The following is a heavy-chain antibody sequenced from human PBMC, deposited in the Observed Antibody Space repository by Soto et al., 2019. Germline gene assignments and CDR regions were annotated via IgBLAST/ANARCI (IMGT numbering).Heavy chain of an antibody. CDR2: ISGSGGST. CDR1: GFTFSSYA. D-gene: IGHD1-1*01. J-gene: IGHJ3*02. V-gene: IGHV3-23*01. Sequence: EVQLLESGGGLVQPGGSLRLSCAASGFTFSSYAMSWVRQAPGKGLEWVSPISGSGGSTYYADSVKGRFTISRDNSKNTLYMRMHSLRVEDTAVYYCAKPLYRGAFDIWGQGTMVTVSS. CDR3: AKPLYRGAFDI.